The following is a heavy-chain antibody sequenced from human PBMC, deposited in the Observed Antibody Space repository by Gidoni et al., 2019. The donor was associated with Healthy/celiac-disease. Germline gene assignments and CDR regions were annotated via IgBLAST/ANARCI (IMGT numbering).Heavy chain of an antibody. CDR1: GFTYSSYS. CDR2: ISSSSSYI. V-gene: IGHV3-21*01. CDR3: ASTPDYGDYEFDY. J-gene: IGHJ4*02. Sequence: EVQLVESGGGLVKPGGSLRLSCAASGFTYSSYSMNWVRQAPGKGLEWVSSISSSSSYIYYADSVKGRFTITRDNAKNSLYLQMNSLRAEDTAVYYCASTPDYGDYEFDYWGQGTLVTVSS. D-gene: IGHD4-17*01.